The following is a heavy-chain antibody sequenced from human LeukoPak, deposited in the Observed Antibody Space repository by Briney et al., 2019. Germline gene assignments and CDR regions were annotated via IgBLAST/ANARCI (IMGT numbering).Heavy chain of an antibody. CDR3: ARSSRGAHYFDY. Sequence: SETLSLTCTVSGGSISTYYWSWIRQPPGKGLEWIGYMYNSGSTYYNPSLKSRVTISVDTSKNQFSLKMTSVTAADTAVYYCARSSRGAHYFDYWGQGTLVTVSS. CDR2: MYNSGST. CDR1: GGSISTYY. J-gene: IGHJ4*02. V-gene: IGHV4-59*08. D-gene: IGHD3-10*01.